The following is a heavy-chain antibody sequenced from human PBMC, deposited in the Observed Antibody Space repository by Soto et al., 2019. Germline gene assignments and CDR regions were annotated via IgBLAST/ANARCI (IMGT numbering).Heavy chain of an antibody. J-gene: IGHJ3*02. Sequence: LKISCKGSGYSFTSYWIGWVRQMPGNGLEWMGIIYPGDSDTRYSPSFQGQVTISADKSISTAYLQWSSLKASDTAIYYCARPEVGQQLGSWAFDIWGQGTMVTVSS. V-gene: IGHV5-51*01. CDR1: GYSFTSYW. D-gene: IGHD6-13*01. CDR3: ARPEVGQQLGSWAFDI. CDR2: IYPGDSDT.